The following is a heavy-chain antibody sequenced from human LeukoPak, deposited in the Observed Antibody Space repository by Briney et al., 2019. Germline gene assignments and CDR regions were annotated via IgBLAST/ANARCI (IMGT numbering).Heavy chain of an antibody. CDR1: GGSFSGYY. D-gene: IGHD6-19*01. J-gene: IGHJ4*02. CDR3: AASGGAVAVHYFDY. Sequence: SETLSLTCAVYGGSFSGYYWSWIRQPPGKGLEWIGEINHSGSTNYNPSLKSRITISVDTSKNQFSLKLSSVTAADTAVYYCAASGGAVAVHYFDYWGQGTLVTVSS. V-gene: IGHV4-34*01. CDR2: INHSGST.